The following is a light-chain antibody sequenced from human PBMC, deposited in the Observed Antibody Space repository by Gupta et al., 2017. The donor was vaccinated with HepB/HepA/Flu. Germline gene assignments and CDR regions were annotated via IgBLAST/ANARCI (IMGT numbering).Light chain of an antibody. V-gene: IGKV3-15*01. J-gene: IGKJ4*01. CDR1: QSVSNK. CDR3: QQNSNWPLT. CDR2: GAS. Sequence: IVLTQSPATLSVSPGERATLSCRASQSVSNKLAWYQQKPGQAPRLVMYGASTRATGIPARFSGSGSGTXFTLTIXRLQSEDFAVYYCQQNSNWPLTFGXGTKVDIK.